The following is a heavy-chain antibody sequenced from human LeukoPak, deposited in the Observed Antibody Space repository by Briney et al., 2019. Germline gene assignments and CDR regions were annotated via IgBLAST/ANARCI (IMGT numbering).Heavy chain of an antibody. CDR3: SKGRGPAAVAPDY. CDR2: IFASGGST. J-gene: IGHJ4*02. CDR1: GFTFSRYS. Sequence: GGSLRLSCAVSGFTFSRYSMNWVRQAPGKGLEWVSAIFASGGSTYYADSVKGRFTISRDNSKNTLYLQMNSLRAEDTALYYCSKGRGPAAVAPDYWGQGTLVTVSS. V-gene: IGHV3-23*01. D-gene: IGHD2-2*01.